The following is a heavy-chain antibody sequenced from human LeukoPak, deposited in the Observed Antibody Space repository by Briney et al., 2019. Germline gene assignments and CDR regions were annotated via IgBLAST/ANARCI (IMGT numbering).Heavy chain of an antibody. V-gene: IGHV1/OR15-4*01. D-gene: IGHD2-21*02. CDR2: MHGGNGNT. Sequence: SVRVSFTASGYKFISHYLQWVRQAPGPGPGWMGWMHGGNGNTRYSEKFEGRVTMTRDTSTNTAYMDLSSLTSDDTAVYYCAREGTYCVGGDCYSFDFWGQGTLVTVSS. CDR3: AREGTYCVGGDCYSFDF. J-gene: IGHJ4*02. CDR1: GYKFISHY.